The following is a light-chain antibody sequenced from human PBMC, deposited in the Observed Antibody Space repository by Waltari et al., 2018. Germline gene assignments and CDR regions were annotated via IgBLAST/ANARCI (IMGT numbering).Light chain of an antibody. Sequence: DIQMTQSPSSLSASVGDRVTITCRASQSISSYLNCYQQKPRKAPKLMIYAASSLQSGVPSRISGSGSGTDFTLTISSLQPEDFATYYCQQSYSTPWTFGQGTKVEIK. CDR3: QQSYSTPWT. V-gene: IGKV1-39*01. CDR2: AAS. CDR1: QSISSY. J-gene: IGKJ1*01.